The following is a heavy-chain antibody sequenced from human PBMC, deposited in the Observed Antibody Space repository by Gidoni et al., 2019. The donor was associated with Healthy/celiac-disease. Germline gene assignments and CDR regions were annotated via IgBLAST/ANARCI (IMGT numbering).Heavy chain of an antibody. V-gene: IGHV3-23*04. CDR3: AKHSSSGWYGVGYCFDY. D-gene: IGHD6-19*01. Sequence: EVQLVESGGGLVQPGESLRLACAASGFNFSSSAMSWVRQAPGKGLEWVSASSGSGGSTYYADSVKGRFTISRDNSKNTLYLQMNSLRAEDTAVYYCAKHSSSGWYGVGYCFDYWGQGTLVTVSS. CDR1: GFNFSSSA. J-gene: IGHJ4*02. CDR2: SSGSGGST.